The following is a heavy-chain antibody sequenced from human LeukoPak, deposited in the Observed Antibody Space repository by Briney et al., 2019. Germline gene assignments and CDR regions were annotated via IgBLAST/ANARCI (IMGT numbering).Heavy chain of an antibody. V-gene: IGHV3-53*01. CDR2: IYDGGNT. Sequence: GGSLRLSCAASGFTVSNKYMSWVRQAPGKGLECVSVIYDGGNTYYADSVKGRFTISRDNSKNTLYLQVNSLRAEDTAVYYCARGGASELYYFDYWGQGTLVTVSS. CDR1: GFTVSNKY. D-gene: IGHD2-15*01. J-gene: IGHJ4*02. CDR3: ARGGASELYYFDY.